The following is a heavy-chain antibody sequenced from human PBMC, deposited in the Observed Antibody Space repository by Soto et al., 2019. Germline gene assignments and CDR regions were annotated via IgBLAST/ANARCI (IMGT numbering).Heavy chain of an antibody. V-gene: IGHV3-33*08. J-gene: IGHJ6*02. CDR1: GFTFNTYG. D-gene: IGHD2-15*01. Sequence: QVQLVESGGGVVQPGGSLRLSCTTSGFTFNTYGTHWVRQAPGKGLEWVAIIWYDGSNKYYADSVKGRFTISRDNSKNPLYLQMNSLRAEDSALYYCARADCTGAYCYSWPFNYGVDVWGQGTTVTVSS. CDR3: ARADCTGAYCYSWPFNYGVDV. CDR2: IWYDGSNK.